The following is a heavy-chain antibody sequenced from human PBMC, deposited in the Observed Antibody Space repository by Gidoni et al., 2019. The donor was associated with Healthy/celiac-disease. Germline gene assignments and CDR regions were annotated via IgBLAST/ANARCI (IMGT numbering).Heavy chain of an antibody. CDR1: GGSFSGYY. CDR3: ASSGTRWGTGYSSSGLDY. V-gene: IGHV4-34*01. J-gene: IGHJ4*02. Sequence: QVQLQQWGAGLLKPSETLSLTCAVYGGSFSGYYWSWIRQPPGKGLEWIGEINHSGSTNYNPSLKSRVTISVDTSKNQFSLKLSSVTAADTAVYYCASSGTRWGTGYSSSGLDYWGQGTLVTVSS. CDR2: INHSGST. D-gene: IGHD6-13*01.